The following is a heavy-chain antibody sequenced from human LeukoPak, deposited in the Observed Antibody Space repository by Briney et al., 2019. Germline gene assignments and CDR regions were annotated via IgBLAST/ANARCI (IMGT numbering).Heavy chain of an antibody. V-gene: IGHV1-69*04. Sequence: SVKVSCKASGGTFSSYAISWVRQAPGQGLEWMGRIIPILGIANYAQKFQGRVTITADKSTSTAYMELSSLRSEDTAVYYCARSGYYDSSGYIWVYWGQGTLVTVSS. J-gene: IGHJ4*02. D-gene: IGHD3-22*01. CDR1: GGTFSSYA. CDR3: ARSGYYDSSGYIWVY. CDR2: IIPILGIA.